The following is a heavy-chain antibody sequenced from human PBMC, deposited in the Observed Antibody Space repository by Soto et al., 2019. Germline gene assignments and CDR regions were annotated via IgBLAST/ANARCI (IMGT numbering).Heavy chain of an antibody. J-gene: IGHJ6*02. V-gene: IGHV7-4-1*02. CDR1: GYSFTTYG. Sequence: ASVKVSCKASGYSFTTYGMNWVPQAPGQGLEWMGWFNTYTGNPTYAQGFTGRFVFSMDTSASTAYLQISSLKAEDMAMYYCATTSAAGKYYYGMDVWGQGTTVTVSS. D-gene: IGHD6-13*01. CDR3: ATTSAAGKYYYGMDV. CDR2: FNTYTGNP.